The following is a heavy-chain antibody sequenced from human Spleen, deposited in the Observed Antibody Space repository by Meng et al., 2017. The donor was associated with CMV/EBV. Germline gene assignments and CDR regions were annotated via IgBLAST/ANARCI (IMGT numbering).Heavy chain of an antibody. J-gene: IGHJ4*02. CDR1: GFTFDDYS. CDR3: AKGNSPIVATIGVDYFDY. D-gene: IGHD5-12*01. Sequence: GESLKISCAASGFTFDDYSMHWVRQAPGKGLEWVSLITWDGSSTYYADSVKGRFTISRDNSKNSLYLQMNSLRTEDTALYYCAKGNSPIVATIGVDYFDYWGQGTLVTVSS. V-gene: IGHV3-43*01. CDR2: ITWDGSST.